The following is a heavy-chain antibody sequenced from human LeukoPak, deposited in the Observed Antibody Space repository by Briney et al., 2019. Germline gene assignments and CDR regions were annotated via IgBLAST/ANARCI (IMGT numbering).Heavy chain of an antibody. CDR1: GGSFSGYF. J-gene: IGHJ4*02. D-gene: IGHD3-10*01. CDR3: ARTDFGEFDY. CDR2: INHSGST. Sequence: SETLSLTCAIYGGSFSGYFWNWIRRPPGKGLEWIGEINHSGSTNYNPSLKSRVTISLDTAKNQFSLKLSSVTAADTAVYYCARTDFGEFDYWGQGTLVTVSS. V-gene: IGHV4-34*01.